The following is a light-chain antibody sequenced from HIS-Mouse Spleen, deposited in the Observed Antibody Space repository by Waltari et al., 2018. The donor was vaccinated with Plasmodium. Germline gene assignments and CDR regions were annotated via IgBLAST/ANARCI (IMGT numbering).Light chain of an antibody. V-gene: IGKV3-15*01. J-gene: IGKJ3*01. CDR1: QRVSSN. CDR3: QQYNNWSFT. CDR2: GAS. Sequence: EIVMTQSPATLSVYPGERATLSCRASQRVSSNLAWYQQKPGQAPRLLSYGASTMATGIPARFSGSGSGTEFTLTISSLQSEDFAVYYCQQYNNWSFTFGPGTKVDIK.